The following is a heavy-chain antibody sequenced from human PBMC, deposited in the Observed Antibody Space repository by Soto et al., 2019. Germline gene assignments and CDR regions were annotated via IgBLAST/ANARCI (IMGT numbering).Heavy chain of an antibody. CDR3: ARESEDLTSNFDY. J-gene: IGHJ4*02. V-gene: IGHV3-21*01. Sequence: PWGSLRLSCAASGFTFTRYSINFFGHSPLKWLEWVSSISSTTNYIYYGDSMKGRFTISRDNAKNSLYLEMNSLRAEDTAVYYCARESEDLTSNFDYWGQGTLVTVSS. CDR2: ISSTTNYI. CDR1: GFTFTRYS.